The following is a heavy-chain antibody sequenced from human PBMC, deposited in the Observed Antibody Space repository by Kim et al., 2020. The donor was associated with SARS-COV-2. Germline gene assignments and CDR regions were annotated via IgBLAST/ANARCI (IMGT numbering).Heavy chain of an antibody. CDR3: VKYRYSRYFRHGDRVTAKGDY. V-gene: IGHV3-64D*06. J-gene: IGHJ4*02. D-gene: IGHD2-21*02. CDR1: GFTFSSYA. Sequence: GGSLRLSCSASGFTFSSYAMHWVRQAPGKGLEYVSAISSNGGSTYYADSVKGRFTISRDNSKNTLYLQMSSLRAEDTAVYYCVKYRYSRYFRHGDRVTAKGDYWGQGTLVTVSS. CDR2: ISSNGGST.